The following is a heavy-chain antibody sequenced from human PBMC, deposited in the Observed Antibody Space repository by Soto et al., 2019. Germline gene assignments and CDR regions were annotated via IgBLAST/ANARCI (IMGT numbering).Heavy chain of an antibody. CDR3: ARVGYCSSTSCPYYGMDV. CDR2: INPNSGGT. V-gene: IGHV1-2*02. Sequence: ASVKVSCKASGYTFTGYYMHWVLQAPGQGLEWMGWINPNSGGTNYAQKFQGRVTMTRDTSISTAYMELSRLRSDDTAVYYCARVGYCSSTSCPYYGMDVWGQGTTVTVSS. D-gene: IGHD2-2*01. J-gene: IGHJ6*02. CDR1: GYTFTGYY.